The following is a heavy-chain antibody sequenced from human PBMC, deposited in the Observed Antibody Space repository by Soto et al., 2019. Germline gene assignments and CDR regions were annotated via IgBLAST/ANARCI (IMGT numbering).Heavy chain of an antibody. V-gene: IGHV3-15*07. CDR2: IKSKTDGGAT. D-gene: IGHD4-17*01. CDR1: GITFSNSW. CDR3: PTDYVGDYYFDY. J-gene: IGHJ4*02. Sequence: EVQLVESGGDLVKTGGSLRLSCVVSGITFSNSWLNWVRQAPGKGLEWVGRIKSKTDGGATDYAAPVKGRFTISRDDGLNTVFLQMTSLKTEDTAVYYCPTDYVGDYYFDYWGQGTLVTVSS.